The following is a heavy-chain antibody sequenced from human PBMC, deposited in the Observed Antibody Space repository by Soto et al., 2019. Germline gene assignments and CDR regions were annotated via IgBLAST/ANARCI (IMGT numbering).Heavy chain of an antibody. Sequence: QVQLVQSGAEVKKPGASVKVSCTASVYTFSNYGITCVRQAPGQGLEWMGWISTDNGNTNYAKKVQGRVTMTIDTSTSTSYMELRSLSSDDTAMYYCAACTGPSCHRGREWFDPWGQGTLVTVSA. V-gene: IGHV1-18*04. D-gene: IGHD2-2*01. J-gene: IGHJ5*02. CDR1: VYTFSNYG. CDR2: ISTDNGNT. CDR3: AACTGPSCHRGREWFDP.